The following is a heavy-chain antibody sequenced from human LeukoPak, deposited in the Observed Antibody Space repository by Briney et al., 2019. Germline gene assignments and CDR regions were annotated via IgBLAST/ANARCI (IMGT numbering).Heavy chain of an antibody. J-gene: IGHJ4*02. CDR3: ARYTLTGLSYFDY. V-gene: IGHV4-59*08. CDR1: GGSISSYY. D-gene: IGHD3-9*01. CDR2: IFNSGST. Sequence: PAETESLTCTVSGGSISSYYWSWIRQPPGKGLEWIGYIFNSGSTNYNPSLKSRVTISVDTSKNQFSLKLSSMTAADTAVYYCARYTLTGLSYFDYWVQGTLATVSS.